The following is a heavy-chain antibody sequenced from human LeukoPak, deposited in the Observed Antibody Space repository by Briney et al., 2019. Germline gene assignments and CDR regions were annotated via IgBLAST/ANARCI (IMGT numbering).Heavy chain of an antibody. Sequence: SETLSLTCAVYSGSVSGYYWSWIRQPPGKGLEWIGEINHSGSTNYNPSLKSRVTISVDTSKNQFSLKLSSVTAADTAVYYCARRYGSGSYYFYYGMDVWGKGTTVTVSS. V-gene: IGHV4-34*01. CDR3: ARRYGSGSYYFYYGMDV. J-gene: IGHJ6*04. D-gene: IGHD3-10*01. CDR1: SGSVSGYY. CDR2: INHSGST.